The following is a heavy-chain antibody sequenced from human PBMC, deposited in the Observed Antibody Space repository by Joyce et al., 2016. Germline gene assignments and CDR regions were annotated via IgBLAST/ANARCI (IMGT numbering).Heavy chain of an antibody. J-gene: IGHJ6*03. V-gene: IGHV1-8*03. CDR2: SNPNSGNT. CDR1: GYTFTSYD. D-gene: IGHD6-13*01. CDR3: ARAWTGSWYYYYYNMDV. Sequence: QVQLVQSGAEVKKPGASVKVSCKASGYTFTSYDINWVRQATGQGLEWMGWSNPNSGNTGYAQKYQGRVNIKRNTSISTAYMELSSLRSEDSAVYYCARAWTGSWYYYYYNMDVWGKGTTVTVSS.